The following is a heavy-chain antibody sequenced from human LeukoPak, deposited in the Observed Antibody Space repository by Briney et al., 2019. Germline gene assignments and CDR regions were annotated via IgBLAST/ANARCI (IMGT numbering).Heavy chain of an antibody. D-gene: IGHD6-6*01. V-gene: IGHV1-69*04. J-gene: IGHJ4*02. CDR1: GGTFSSYA. CDR3: ARDRRGKQLGINY. CDR2: IIPILGIA. Sequence: GASVKVSCKASGGTFSSYAISWVRQAPGQGLEWMGRIIPILGIANYAQKFQGRVTITADKSTSTAYMELSSLRSEDTAVYYCARDRRGKQLGINYWGQGTLVTVSS.